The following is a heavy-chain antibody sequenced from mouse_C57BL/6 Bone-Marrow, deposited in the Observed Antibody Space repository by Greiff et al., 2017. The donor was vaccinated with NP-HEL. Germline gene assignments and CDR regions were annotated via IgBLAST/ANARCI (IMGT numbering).Heavy chain of an antibody. CDR2: ISSGSSTI. CDR1: GFTFSDYG. J-gene: IGHJ1*03. Sequence: VQLQQSGGGLVKPGGSLKLSCAASGFTFSDYGMHWVRQAPEKGLEWVAYISSGSSTIYYADTVKGRFTISRDNAKNTLFLQMTSLRSDDTAMYYCARPNYYGSSYGYFDVWGTGTTVTVSS. CDR3: ARPNYYGSSYGYFDV. V-gene: IGHV5-17*01. D-gene: IGHD1-1*01.